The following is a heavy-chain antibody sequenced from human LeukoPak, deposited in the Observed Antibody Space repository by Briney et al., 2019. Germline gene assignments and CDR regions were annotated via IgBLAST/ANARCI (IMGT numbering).Heavy chain of an antibody. CDR2: ISSSGSTI. D-gene: IGHD2-15*01. CDR1: GFTFSSYE. CDR3: ARPGSWGGPFDY. V-gene: IGHV3-48*03. J-gene: IGHJ4*02. Sequence: PGGSLRLSCAASGFTFSSYEMNWVRQAPGKGLEWVSYISSSGSTIYYADSVKGRFTISGDNAKNSLYLQMNSLRAEDTAVYYCARPGSWGGPFDYWGQGTLVTVSS.